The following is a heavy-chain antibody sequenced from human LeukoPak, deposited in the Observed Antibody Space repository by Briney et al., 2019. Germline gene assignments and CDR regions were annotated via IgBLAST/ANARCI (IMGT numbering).Heavy chain of an antibody. Sequence: PGGSLRLSCAASGFTFSSYWMHWVRQAPGKGLVWVSRINSDGSSTSYADSVKGRFTISRDNAKNTLYLQMNSLRAEDTAVYYCVRERNNFWSGHHSIFDSWGQGTLVTVSS. V-gene: IGHV3-74*01. J-gene: IGHJ4*02. CDR2: INSDGSST. CDR1: GFTFSSYW. D-gene: IGHD3-3*01. CDR3: VRERNNFWSGHHSIFDS.